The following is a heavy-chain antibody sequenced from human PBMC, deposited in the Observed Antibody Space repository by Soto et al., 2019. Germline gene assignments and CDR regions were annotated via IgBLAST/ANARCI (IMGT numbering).Heavy chain of an antibody. Sequence: GGSLRLSCAASGFTFSSYAMHWVRQAPGKGLEWVAVISYDGSNKYYADSVKGRFTISRDNSKNTLYLQMNSLRAEDTAVYYCARRPFVLRFLERLSWFEPWGQGTLVTVSS. CDR1: GFTFSSYA. D-gene: IGHD3-3*01. CDR2: ISYDGSNK. CDR3: ARRPFVLRFLERLSWFEP. V-gene: IGHV3-30-3*01. J-gene: IGHJ5*02.